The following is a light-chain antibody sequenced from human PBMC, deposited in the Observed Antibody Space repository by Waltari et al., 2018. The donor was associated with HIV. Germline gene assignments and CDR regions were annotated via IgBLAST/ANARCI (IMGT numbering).Light chain of an antibody. CDR1: SSNIGSNT. CDR2: SNN. Sequence: QSVLTQPPSASGTPGQRVTISCSGSSSNIGSNTVNWYQQLPGTAPKLLIYSNNKRPAGVPDRCSGSKSGTSASLAISGLQSDVEAAFYCAAWDDSLNGWVFGGGTKLTVL. J-gene: IGLJ3*02. V-gene: IGLV1-44*01. CDR3: AAWDDSLNGWV.